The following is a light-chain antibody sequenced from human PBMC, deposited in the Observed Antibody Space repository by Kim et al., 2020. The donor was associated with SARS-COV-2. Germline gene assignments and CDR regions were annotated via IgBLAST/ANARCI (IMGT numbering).Light chain of an antibody. V-gene: IGKV3-11*01. CDR1: HSINRY. CDR2: DAS. Sequence: EIVLTQSPATLSSSPGERATLSCWASHSINRYLAWFQQIPGRPPRLLIYDASERATGIPARFSGSGSGKAFTLTISSLEPEDFAVYYCHQRANWPYTFGQGTKLEI. CDR3: HQRANWPYT. J-gene: IGKJ2*01.